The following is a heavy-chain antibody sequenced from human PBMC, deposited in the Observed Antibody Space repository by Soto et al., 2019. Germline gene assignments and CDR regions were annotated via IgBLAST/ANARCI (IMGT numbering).Heavy chain of an antibody. D-gene: IGHD3-16*01. J-gene: IGHJ4*02. Sequence: SEALSLTCAVSGDAISNDPYYRGWMRRHQGKGPEWIRYIYYSGSDYYNPTLKSPITISLDTSKNQFSLNLSSVTAADTAVYYCARASHTFRFDYWGEGTLVTVSS. CDR1: GDAISNDPYY. V-gene: IGHV4-31*11. CDR2: IYYSGSD. CDR3: ARASHTFRFDY.